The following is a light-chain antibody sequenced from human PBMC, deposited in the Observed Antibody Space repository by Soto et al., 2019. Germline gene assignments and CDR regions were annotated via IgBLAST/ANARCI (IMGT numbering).Light chain of an antibody. Sequence: DIQMTQSPSSLSASVGDRVTITCRASQSVGIYLNWYQQKPGKPPRLLMYVVSTLQSGVPERFSGSGSGTDFTLTITSLQPGDFATYYCQQTYSTPFTFGPGTKVEI. CDR2: VVS. V-gene: IGKV1-39*01. CDR1: QSVGIY. CDR3: QQTYSTPFT. J-gene: IGKJ3*01.